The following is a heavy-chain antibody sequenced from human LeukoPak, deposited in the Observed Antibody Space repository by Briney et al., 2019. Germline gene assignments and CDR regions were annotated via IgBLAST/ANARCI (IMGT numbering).Heavy chain of an antibody. CDR3: ARRGAGSPFDY. D-gene: IGHD6-19*01. V-gene: IGHV4-59*08. Sequence: SETLSLTCTVSGGSISSYYWSWIRQPPGKGLEWIGYIYYTGSTHYNPSLKSRVSISVDTSKNQFSLKLTSVTAADTAVYYCARRGAGSPFDYWGQGTLVTVSS. J-gene: IGHJ4*02. CDR1: GGSISSYY. CDR2: IYYTGST.